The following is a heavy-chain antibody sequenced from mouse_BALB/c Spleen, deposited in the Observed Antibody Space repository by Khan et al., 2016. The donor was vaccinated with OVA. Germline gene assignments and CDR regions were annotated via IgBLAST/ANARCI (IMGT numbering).Heavy chain of an antibody. CDR3: ARSLSYYYGSSPY. Sequence: EVKLLESGPGLVKPSQSLSLTCTVTGYSITSDYAWNWIRQFPGNKLEWMGYISYSGSTSYNPSLKSRISITRDTSKNQFFLQLNSVTTEDTATYYCARSLSYYYGSSPYWGQGTLVTVSA. CDR2: ISYSGST. D-gene: IGHD1-1*01. V-gene: IGHV3-2*02. CDR1: GYSITSDYA. J-gene: IGHJ3*01.